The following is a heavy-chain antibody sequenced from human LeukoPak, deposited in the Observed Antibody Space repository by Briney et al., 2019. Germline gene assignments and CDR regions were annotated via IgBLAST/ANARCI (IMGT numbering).Heavy chain of an antibody. J-gene: IGHJ4*02. CDR3: ARDLEESYFDY. D-gene: IGHD3-16*01. CDR2: ISSSSYI. CDR1: GFTFSSYS. Sequence: GGSLRLSCAASGFTFSSYSMNWVRQAPGKGLEWVSSISSSSYIYYADSVKGRFTISRDNAKNSLYLQMNSLRAEDTAVYYCARDLEESYFDYWGQGTLVTVSS. V-gene: IGHV3-21*01.